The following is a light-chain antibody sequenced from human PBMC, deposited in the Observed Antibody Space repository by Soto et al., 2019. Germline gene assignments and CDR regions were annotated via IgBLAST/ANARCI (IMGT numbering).Light chain of an antibody. CDR1: QTIRNY. CDR3: QQSYSTPR. J-gene: IGKJ4*01. Sequence: DIQMTQSPSPLSASVGDRVTITCRASQTIRNYLNWYQQKPGEAPKLLIYAASRLQSGVPSRFSGSGSGTDFTLTINTLQPEDIATYYCQQSYSTPRFGGRTKVEIK. CDR2: AAS. V-gene: IGKV1-39*01.